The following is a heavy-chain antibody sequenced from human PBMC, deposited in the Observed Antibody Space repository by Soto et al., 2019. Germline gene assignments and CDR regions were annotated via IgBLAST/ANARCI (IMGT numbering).Heavy chain of an antibody. V-gene: IGHV4-39*01. CDR3: ARQGAADFGPAKRKVGRPYNWFDP. CDR1: GGSISSSSYY. CDR2: IYYSGST. D-gene: IGHD3-10*01. Sequence: SETLSLTCTVSGGSISSSSYYWGWIRQPPGKGLEWIGSIYYSGSTYYNPSLKSRVTISVATSKNQFSLKLSSVTAADTAVYYCARQGAADFGPAKRKVGRPYNWFDPWGQGTLVTVSS. J-gene: IGHJ5*02.